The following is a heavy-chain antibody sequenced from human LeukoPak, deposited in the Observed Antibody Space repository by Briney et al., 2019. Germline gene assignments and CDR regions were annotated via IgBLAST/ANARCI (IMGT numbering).Heavy chain of an antibody. D-gene: IGHD1-26*01. V-gene: IGHV3-23*01. CDR3: AKVSTRYYVDFFGD. CDR1: GLSFTNYA. J-gene: IGHJ4*02. CDR2: ISDSGGST. Sequence: GGSLRLSCPDSGLSFTNYALSGLRQAPGRGLEWVSGISDSGGSTYYADSVKGRFTISRDNSKNTMYLQMNILRAEDTAVYFCAKVSTRYYVDFFGDWGQGTLVTVSS.